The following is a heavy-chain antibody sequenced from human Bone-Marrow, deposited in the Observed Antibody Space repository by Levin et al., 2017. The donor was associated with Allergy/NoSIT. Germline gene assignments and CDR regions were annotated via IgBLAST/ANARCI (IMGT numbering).Heavy chain of an antibody. V-gene: IGHV3-15*01. CDR1: GFSFNNAW. CDR2: IKSNADGGTT. Sequence: PGGSLRLSCATSGFSFNNAWMSWVRQAPGMGLEWVGRIKSNADGGTTDFAAPVKGRFTISRDDSRNTVYLQMSSLKTEDTAFYYCATDGGGDYNFDFWGQRTLVTVSS. D-gene: IGHD1-26*01. J-gene: IGHJ4*02. CDR3: ATDGGGDYNFDF.